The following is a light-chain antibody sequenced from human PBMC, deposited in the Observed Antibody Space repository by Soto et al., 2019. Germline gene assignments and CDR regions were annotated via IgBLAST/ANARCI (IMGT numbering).Light chain of an antibody. CDR1: SSDVGSYNR. J-gene: IGLJ1*01. Sequence: QSALTQPPSVSGSPGRSVTISCTGTSSDVGSYNRVSWYQQPPGTAPKLMISEVSNRPSGVPDRFSGSKSGNTASLTISGLQAEDEADYYCSSYTSSSTYVFGTGTQLTVL. CDR2: EVS. V-gene: IGLV2-18*02. CDR3: SSYTSSSTYV.